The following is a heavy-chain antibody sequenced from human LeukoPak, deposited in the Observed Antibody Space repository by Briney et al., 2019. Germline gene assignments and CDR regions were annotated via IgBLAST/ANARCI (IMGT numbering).Heavy chain of an antibody. CDR3: LAYYGSGTSSDY. J-gene: IGHJ4*02. CDR2: IYHSGST. V-gene: IGHV4-38-2*02. CDR1: GYSISSGYY. Sequence: SETLSLTCTVSGYSISSGYYWGWIRQPPGKGLEWIGSIYHSGSTYYNPSLKSRVTISVDTSKNQFSLKLSSVTAADTAVYYCLAYYGSGTSSDYWGQGTLVTVSS. D-gene: IGHD3-10*01.